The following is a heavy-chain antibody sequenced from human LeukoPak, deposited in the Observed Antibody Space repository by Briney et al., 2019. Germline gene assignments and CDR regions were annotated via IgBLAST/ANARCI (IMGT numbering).Heavy chain of an antibody. CDR3: ASRGGGVIVVDY. D-gene: IGHD3-16*02. V-gene: IGHV1-69*04. Sequence: ASVKVSCKASGGTFSGYAISWVRQAPGQGLEWMGRIIPILGIANYAQKFQGRVTITADKSTSTAYMELSSLRSEDTAVYYCASRGGGVIVVDYWGQGTLVTVSS. J-gene: IGHJ4*02. CDR1: GGTFSGYA. CDR2: IIPILGIA.